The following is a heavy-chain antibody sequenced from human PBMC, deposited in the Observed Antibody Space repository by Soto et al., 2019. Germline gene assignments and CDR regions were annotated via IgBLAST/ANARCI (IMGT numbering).Heavy chain of an antibody. D-gene: IGHD6-13*01. V-gene: IGHV3-7*05. CDR3: ARAGYSSSLYKLHCWFDL. Sequence: GGSLRLSCAASGFTFSSYWMSWVRQAPGKGLEWVANIKQDGSEKYYVDSVKGGFTRSRTNAKNSLYLQMNSLRAEDTAVYDCARAGYSSSLYKLHCWFDLWGQGTLVTVSS. CDR2: IKQDGSEK. CDR1: GFTFSSYW. J-gene: IGHJ5*02.